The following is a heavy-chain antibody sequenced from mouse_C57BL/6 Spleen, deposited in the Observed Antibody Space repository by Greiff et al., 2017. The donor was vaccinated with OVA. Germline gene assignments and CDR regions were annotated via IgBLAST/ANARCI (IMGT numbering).Heavy chain of an antibody. D-gene: IGHD2-4*01. CDR1: GYTFTDYY. CDR3: ARRDYDPSYAMDY. J-gene: IGHJ4*01. V-gene: IGHV1-26*01. CDR2: INPNNGGT. Sequence: VQLQQSGPELVKPGASVKISCKASGYTFTDYYMNWVKQSHGKSLEWIGDINPNNGGTSYNQKFKGKATLTVDKSSSTAYMELRSLTSEDSAVYYCARRDYDPSYAMDYWGQGTSVTVSS.